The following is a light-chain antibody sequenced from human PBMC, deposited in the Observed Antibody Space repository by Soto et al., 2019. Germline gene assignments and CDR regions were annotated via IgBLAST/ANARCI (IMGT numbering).Light chain of an antibody. V-gene: IGKV3-15*01. J-gene: IGKJ4*01. CDR2: GAS. Sequence: EIVMTQSPVTLSVSPGERATLSCRASQSVSSNLAWYQKKPGQAPRLLIDGASIRATGIPARFSGSGSGTEFTLTISGLQSEDFEVYYCQKYNDWPLTFGGGTKVEIK. CDR3: QKYNDWPLT. CDR1: QSVSSN.